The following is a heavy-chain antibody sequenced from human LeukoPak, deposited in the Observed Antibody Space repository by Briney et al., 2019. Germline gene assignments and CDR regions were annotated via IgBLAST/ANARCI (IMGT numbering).Heavy chain of an antibody. D-gene: IGHD3-22*01. CDR2: IRYDGTNK. J-gene: IGHJ4*02. CDR1: GFTFSTYG. CDR3: AKDPTHYRVWDDYDSTVLSY. V-gene: IGHV3-30*02. Sequence: GGSLRLSCAASGFTFSTYGMHWVRQAPGRGLECAAFIRYDGTNKYYADSVKGRFTISRDNSKNTLYLQMNSLRAADTAVYYCAKDPTHYRVWDDYDSTVLSYWGQGTLVTVSS.